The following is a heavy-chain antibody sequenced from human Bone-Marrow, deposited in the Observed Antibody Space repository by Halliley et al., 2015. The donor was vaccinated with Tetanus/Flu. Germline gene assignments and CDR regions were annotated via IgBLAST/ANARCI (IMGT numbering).Heavy chain of an antibody. J-gene: IGHJ4*02. D-gene: IGHD3-10*01. Sequence: GRGWGSFFFGGGGTYSAGSVKGRFTISRDTSKNMVYLQRNNLGTEDKAVYYCAAEFDHGFHYWGQGTLVTVSS. CDR2: FFGGGGT. CDR3: AAEFDHGFHY. V-gene: IGHV3-53*01.